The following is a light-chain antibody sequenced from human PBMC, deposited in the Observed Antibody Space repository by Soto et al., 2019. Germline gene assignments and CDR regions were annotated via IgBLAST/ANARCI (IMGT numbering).Light chain of an antibody. CDR2: GAS. V-gene: IGKV3-15*01. CDR1: QSVASS. Sequence: ERVMTQPPATLFASPVTRFTLSCRASQSVASSVAWYQQKPGQAPRLILDGASTRATGFPARFSGSGSGTECTRTISSLQSEDFAVYLCQQYHYWPITFGQGTRLEIK. J-gene: IGKJ5*01. CDR3: QQYHYWPIT.